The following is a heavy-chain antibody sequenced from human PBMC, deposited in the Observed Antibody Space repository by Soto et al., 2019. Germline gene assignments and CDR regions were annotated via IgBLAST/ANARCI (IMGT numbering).Heavy chain of an antibody. J-gene: IGHJ4*02. CDR1: GFTFDDYA. D-gene: IGHD4-17*01. CDR3: AKGASTTVLAVNDY. CDR2: ISWNSGNL. V-gene: IGHV3-9*01. Sequence: EVQLVESGGGLVQPGRSLRLSCAASGFTFDDYAMHWVRQGPGKGLEWVSSISWNSGNLGYADSVKGRFTISRDNAKNSLYLQMNSLRGEDTALYYCAKGASTTVLAVNDYWGQGTVVSVSS.